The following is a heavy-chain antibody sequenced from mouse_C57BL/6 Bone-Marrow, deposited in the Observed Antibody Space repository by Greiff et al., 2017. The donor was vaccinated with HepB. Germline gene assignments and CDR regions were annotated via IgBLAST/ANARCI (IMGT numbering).Heavy chain of an antibody. CDR1: GFNIKDYY. CDR3: ARDSSGYDYAMDY. V-gene: IGHV14-2*01. CDR2: IDPEDGET. J-gene: IGHJ4*01. D-gene: IGHD3-2*02. Sequence: VQLQQSGAELVKPGASVKLSCTASGFNIKDYYMHWVKQRTEQGLEWIGRIDPEDGETKYAPKFQGKATITADTSSNTAYPQLSSLTSEDTAVYYCARDSSGYDYAMDYWGQGTSVTVSS.